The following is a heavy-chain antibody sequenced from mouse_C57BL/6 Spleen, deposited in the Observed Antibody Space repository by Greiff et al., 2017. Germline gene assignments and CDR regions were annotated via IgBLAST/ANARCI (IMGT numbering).Heavy chain of an antibody. J-gene: IGHJ3*01. D-gene: IGHD3-2*02. Sequence: EVQLQQSGPELVKPGASVKISCKASGYTFTDYYMNWVKQSHGKSLEWLGDINPNNGGTSYNQTLKGKATLTVYKSSSTAYMELRSLTSEDSAVYYCARSAAQAPWFAYWGQGTLVTVSA. CDR3: ARSAAQAPWFAY. CDR1: GYTFTDYY. CDR2: INPNNGGT. V-gene: IGHV1-26*01.